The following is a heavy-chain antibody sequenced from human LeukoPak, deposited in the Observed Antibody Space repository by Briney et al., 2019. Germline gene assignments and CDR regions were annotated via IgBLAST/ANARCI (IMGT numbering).Heavy chain of an antibody. CDR2: IIPIFGTA. Sequence: SVKVSCKASGGTFSSYAISWVRQAPGQGLEWMGGIIPIFGTANYAQKFQGRVTITADESTSTAYMELSSLRSEDTAVYYCARDQGPYYYDSSGSGFDPWGQGTLVTVSS. D-gene: IGHD3-22*01. J-gene: IGHJ5*02. V-gene: IGHV1-69*01. CDR3: ARDQGPYYYDSSGSGFDP. CDR1: GGTFSSYA.